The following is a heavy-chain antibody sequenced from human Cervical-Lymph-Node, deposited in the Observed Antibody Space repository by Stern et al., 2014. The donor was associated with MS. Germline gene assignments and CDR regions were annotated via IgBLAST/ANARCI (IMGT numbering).Heavy chain of an antibody. J-gene: IGHJ4*02. CDR3: AREFSYDSSGYYFDY. D-gene: IGHD3-22*01. CDR1: GCTFSSYA. V-gene: IGHV1-69*01. CDR2: IVPIFGTA. Sequence: VQLVESGAEVKKPGSSVKVSCKASGCTFSSYAISWVRQAPGQGLEWMGGIVPIFGTANYAPNFQGRVTITADESTSTAYMELSSLRSEDTAVYYCAREFSYDSSGYYFDYWGQGTLVTVSS.